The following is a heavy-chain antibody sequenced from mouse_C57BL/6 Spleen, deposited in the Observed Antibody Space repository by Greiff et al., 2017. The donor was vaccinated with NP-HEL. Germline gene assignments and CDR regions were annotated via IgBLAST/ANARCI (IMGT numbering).Heavy chain of an antibody. CDR2: IDPSDSYT. CDR3: ARSDYDYDVYFDY. V-gene: IGHV1-69*01. D-gene: IGHD2-4*01. Sequence: QVQLQQPGAELVMPGASVKLSCKASGYTFTSYWMHWVKQRTGQGLEWIGEIDPSDSYTNYNQKLQGKSTLTVDKSSSTAYMELRSLTSEDTAVYYCARSDYDYDVYFDYWGQGTTLTVSS. J-gene: IGHJ2*01. CDR1: GYTFTSYW.